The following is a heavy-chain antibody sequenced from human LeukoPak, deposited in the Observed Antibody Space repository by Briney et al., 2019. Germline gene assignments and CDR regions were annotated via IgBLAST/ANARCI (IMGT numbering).Heavy chain of an antibody. CDR3: ARDGGGSGRSLIFDY. D-gene: IGHD6-19*01. J-gene: IGHJ4*02. Sequence: GGSLRLSCAASGFTFSTYALQWVRQAPGKGLEWVAVTSYDGSHKYYADSVKGRFTVSRDNSKNTLFLQMNSLRTEATAVYYCARDGGGSGRSLIFDYWGQGALVTVSS. CDR1: GFTFSTYA. V-gene: IGHV3-30*04. CDR2: TSYDGSHK.